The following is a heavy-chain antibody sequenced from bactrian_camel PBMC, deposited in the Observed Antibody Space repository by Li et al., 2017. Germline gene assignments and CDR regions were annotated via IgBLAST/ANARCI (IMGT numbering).Heavy chain of an antibody. CDR2: IIRDGGET. CDR1: GHSRGSNC. Sequence: VQLVESGGGSVQTGGSLRLSCVVSGHSRGSNCVGWYRLPPGRAPAEREGIAAIIRDGGETWYADSVKVRFTISQEKTKNTTHLQMNSLKPEDTAMYYCAARGPYCYTKLSVADFTYWGQGTQVTVS. J-gene: IGHJ6*01. D-gene: IGHD2*01. CDR3: AARGPYCYTKLSVADFTY. V-gene: IGHV3S32*01.